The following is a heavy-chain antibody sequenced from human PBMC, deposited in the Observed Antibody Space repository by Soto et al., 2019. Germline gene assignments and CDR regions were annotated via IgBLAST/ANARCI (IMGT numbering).Heavy chain of an antibody. D-gene: IGHD3-3*01. CDR3: ARGVNRLFGGGIPTYYYYYGMDV. CDR2: IIPIFGTA. V-gene: IGHV1-69*13. J-gene: IGHJ6*02. Sequence: ASVKVSCKASGGTFSSYAISWVRQAPGQGLEWMGGIIPIFGTANYAQKFQGRVTITADESTSTAYMELSSLRSEDTAVYYCARGVNRLFGGGIPTYYYYYGMDVWGQGITVTVSS. CDR1: GGTFSSYA.